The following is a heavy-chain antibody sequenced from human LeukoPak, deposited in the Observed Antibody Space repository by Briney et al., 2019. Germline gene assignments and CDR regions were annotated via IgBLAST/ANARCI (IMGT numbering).Heavy chain of an antibody. CDR2: ISYDGSNK. J-gene: IGHJ4*02. V-gene: IGHV3-30*03. Sequence: GGSLRLSCAASGFTFRNYGMHWVRQAPGKGLEWVSIISYDGSNKYYADSVKGRFTISRDNSKSTLYLQRNSLRTEDTAVYFCATLRYGSGSYYADYWGQGTLVTVSS. D-gene: IGHD3-10*01. CDR3: ATLRYGSGSYYADY. CDR1: GFTFRNYG.